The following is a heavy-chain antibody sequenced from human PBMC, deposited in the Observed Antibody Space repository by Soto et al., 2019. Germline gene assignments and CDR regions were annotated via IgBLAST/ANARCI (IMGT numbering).Heavy chain of an antibody. V-gene: IGHV3-23*01. CDR3: AKIGRSTKRNYYYGVDV. J-gene: IGHJ6*02. D-gene: IGHD2-2*01. Sequence: EVQLLESGGGLVQPGGSLRLSCAASGFTFSSYAMSWVRQAPGKGLEWVSAISGSGGSTYYADAVKGRFTISRDNSKNTLYLQMNSLRAEDTAVYYCAKIGRSTKRNYYYGVDVWGQGTTVTVSS. CDR1: GFTFSSYA. CDR2: ISGSGGST.